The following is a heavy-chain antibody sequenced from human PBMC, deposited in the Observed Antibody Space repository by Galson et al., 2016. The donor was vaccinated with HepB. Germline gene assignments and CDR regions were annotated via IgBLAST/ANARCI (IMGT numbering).Heavy chain of an antibody. CDR2: IYSGGST. CDR3: AAYQFGRSNPPGGFDC. J-gene: IGHJ4*02. Sequence: SLRLSCAASGFTVSNNYMSWVRQAPGKGLEWVSLIYSGGSTYYADSVKGRFTISRDNSKNTLYLQMNSLRAEDTVVYYCAAYQFGRSNPPGGFDCWGQGSLVTVPS. CDR1: GFTVSNNY. V-gene: IGHV3-53*01. D-gene: IGHD2-2*01.